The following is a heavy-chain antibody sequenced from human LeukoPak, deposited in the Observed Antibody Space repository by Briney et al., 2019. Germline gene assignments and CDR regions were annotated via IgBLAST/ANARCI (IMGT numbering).Heavy chain of an antibody. CDR3: ARGLVFYDILTGYHQTEYFQH. V-gene: IGHV4-34*01. J-gene: IGHJ1*01. D-gene: IGHD3-9*01. CDR1: VGSFSGYY. Sequence: SETLSLTCAVYVGSFSGYYWSWIRQPPGKGLEWIGEINHSGSTNYNPSLKSRVTISFDTSKTQFSLKLSAVTAADTAVYYCARGLVFYDILTGYHQTEYFQHWGQGTLVTVSS. CDR2: INHSGST.